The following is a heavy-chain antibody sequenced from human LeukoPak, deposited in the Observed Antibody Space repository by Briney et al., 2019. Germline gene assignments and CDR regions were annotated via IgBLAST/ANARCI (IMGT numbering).Heavy chain of an antibody. CDR2: INPSVGST. D-gene: IGHD4-23*01. V-gene: IGHV1-46*01. CDR1: GYTSTSYY. J-gene: IGHJ6*02. Sequence: ASVKVSCKASGYTSTSYYMHWVRQAPGQGLEWMGIINPSVGSTSYAQKFQGRVTMTRDTSTSTVYMELSSLRSEDTAVYYCARDCGGNSEENYYYYGMDVWGQGTTVTVSS. CDR3: ARDCGGNSEENYYYYGMDV.